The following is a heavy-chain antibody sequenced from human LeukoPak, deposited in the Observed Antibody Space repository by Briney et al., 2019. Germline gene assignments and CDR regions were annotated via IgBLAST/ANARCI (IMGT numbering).Heavy chain of an antibody. J-gene: IGHJ1*01. D-gene: IGHD6-6*01. CDR1: GFTVSSNY. CDR3: VKRDIQYTSSSGGTFQH. Sequence: PGGSLRLSCAASGFTVSSNYMSWVRQAPGKGLEWVSAISGSGGSTYYADSVKGRFTISRDNSKNTLYLQMNSLRPEDTAVYNCVKRDIQYTSSSGGTFQHWGQGTLVTVSS. CDR2: ISGSGGST. V-gene: IGHV3-23*01.